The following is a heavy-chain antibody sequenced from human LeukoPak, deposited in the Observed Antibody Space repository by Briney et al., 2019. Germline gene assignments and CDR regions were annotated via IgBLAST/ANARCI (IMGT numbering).Heavy chain of an antibody. J-gene: IGHJ6*02. Sequence: SETLSLTCTVSGGSISSYYWSWIRQPPGKGLEWIGYIYYSGSTNYNPSLKSRVTISVDTSKNQFSLKLSSVTAADTAVYYCARDVGVYYYYGMVVWGQGTTVTVSS. CDR1: GGSISSYY. D-gene: IGHD3-3*01. CDR2: IYYSGST. CDR3: ARDVGVYYYYGMVV. V-gene: IGHV4-59*01.